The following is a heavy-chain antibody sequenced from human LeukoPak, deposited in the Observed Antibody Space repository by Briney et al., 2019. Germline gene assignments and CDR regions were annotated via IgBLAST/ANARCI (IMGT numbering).Heavy chain of an antibody. CDR2: IYYSGST. Sequence: SETLSLTCTVSSVSIRSSSYSWGWIRQPPGKGLEWIGSIYYSGSTYYNPSLKSRVTISVDTSKNQFSLKLSSVTAADTAVYYCARQGYESSVYDYWGQGTLVTVSS. J-gene: IGHJ4*02. CDR3: ARQGYESSVYDY. D-gene: IGHD3-22*01. V-gene: IGHV4-39*01. CDR1: SVSIRSSSYS.